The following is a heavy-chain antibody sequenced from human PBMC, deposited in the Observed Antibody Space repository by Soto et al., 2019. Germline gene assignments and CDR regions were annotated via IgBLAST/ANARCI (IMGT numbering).Heavy chain of an antibody. D-gene: IGHD2-8*02. CDR2: INPDSGAT. CDR3: ARGDYGTGGYTFPYFED. CDR1: GYSFTGYY. V-gene: IGHV1-2*02. Sequence: GASVKVSCKASGYSFTGYYIHWVRQAPVQGLEWMGWINPDSGATNYAQNFQGRVTLTSDTSISTASMYLTSLTSDDTAVYYCARGDYGTGGYTFPYFEDCGQGTLVTVSS. J-gene: IGHJ4*02.